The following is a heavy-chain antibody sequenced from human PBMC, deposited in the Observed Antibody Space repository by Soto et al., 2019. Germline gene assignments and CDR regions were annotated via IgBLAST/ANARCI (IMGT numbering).Heavy chain of an antibody. CDR1: GYSFTSYW. CDR3: ARWEYYYDSSFYYYYGMDV. D-gene: IGHD3-22*01. Sequence: GESLKISCKGSGYSFTSYWSSRVRQMPGKGLEWMGRIDPSDSYTNYSPSFQVHVTISADKSISTAYLEWSSLKASDTAMYYCARWEYYYDSSFYYYYGMDVWGQGTTVTVSS. CDR2: IDPSDSYT. V-gene: IGHV5-10-1*01. J-gene: IGHJ6*02.